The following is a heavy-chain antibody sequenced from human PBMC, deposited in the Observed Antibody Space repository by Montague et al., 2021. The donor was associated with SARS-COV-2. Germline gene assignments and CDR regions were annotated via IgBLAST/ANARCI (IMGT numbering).Heavy chain of an antibody. J-gene: IGHJ4*02. CDR2: IRGNGGST. CDR1: GFTFSGYA. V-gene: IGHV3-23*01. CDR3: ARLDIMTAYPYEY. D-gene: IGHD3-9*01. Sequence: SLRLSCAASGFTFSGYAMSWVRQAPGKGLEWVSGIRGNGGSTYYADSVKGRFTISRDNPKNTLYLQMYSLRAEDTAVYYCARLDIMTAYPYEYWGQGTLVTVSS.